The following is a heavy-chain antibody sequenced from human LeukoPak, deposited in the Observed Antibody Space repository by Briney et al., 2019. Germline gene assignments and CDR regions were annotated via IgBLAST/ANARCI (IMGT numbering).Heavy chain of an antibody. Sequence: GGSLRLSCTASGFTFSSYWMSWVRQAPGKGLEWVADIKPDGSGGYYVDSVKGRFAISRDNAKNSLYLQMNSLRAEDTAVYSCARDSKLRSGGLFDPWGQGTLVTVSS. CDR3: ARDSKLRSGGLFDP. J-gene: IGHJ5*02. CDR2: IKPDGSGG. V-gene: IGHV3-7*01. D-gene: IGHD2-15*01. CDR1: GFTFSSYW.